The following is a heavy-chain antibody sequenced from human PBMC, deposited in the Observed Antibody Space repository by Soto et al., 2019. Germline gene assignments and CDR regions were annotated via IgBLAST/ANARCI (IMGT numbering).Heavy chain of an antibody. CDR2: ISPYTGNT. CDR1: GYIFVNYG. V-gene: IGHV1-18*01. D-gene: IGHD3-16*01. Sequence: QVQLVQSGDEVKKPGASVKVSCKASGYIFVNYGIAWVRQAPGQGLEWMGWISPYTGNTHSATKVQGRLTMTTDTSPSTAYMDLGSLTSDDTAVYYCVMVDNYVPPTPQYVWGQGTTVTVSS. J-gene: IGHJ6*02. CDR3: VMVDNYVPPTPQYV.